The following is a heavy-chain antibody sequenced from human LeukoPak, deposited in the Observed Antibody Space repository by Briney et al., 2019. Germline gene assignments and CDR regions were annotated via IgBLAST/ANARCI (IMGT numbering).Heavy chain of an antibody. CDR2: ISTSAYTI. CDR3: ARRDSVVSSYYFDY. V-gene: IGHV3-48*01. Sequence: GGSLRLSCAASGFTFSTYSMNWVRQAPGKGLEWVSYISTSAYTIYYADSVKGRFTISRDNARNSLYLQMNSLRAEDKAVYYCARRDSVVSSYYFDYWGQGTLVTVSS. CDR1: GFTFSTYS. J-gene: IGHJ4*02. D-gene: IGHD3-22*01.